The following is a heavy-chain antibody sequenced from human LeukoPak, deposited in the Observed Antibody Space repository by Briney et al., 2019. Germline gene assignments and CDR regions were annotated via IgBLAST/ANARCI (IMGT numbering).Heavy chain of an antibody. V-gene: IGHV4-4*07. Sequence: PSESLTLTCTASGVTFSTYDMSWIRQPPGKGLEWIARIYTRGGSNYNPCVKSRVTMSVDTSTNQFSLKLSSVTAADTAVYYCAREIHNLGYCSSTSCYHDYWGQGTLVTVSS. CDR2: IYTRGGS. CDR3: AREIHNLGYCSSTSCYHDY. CDR1: GVTFSTYD. D-gene: IGHD2-2*01. J-gene: IGHJ4*02.